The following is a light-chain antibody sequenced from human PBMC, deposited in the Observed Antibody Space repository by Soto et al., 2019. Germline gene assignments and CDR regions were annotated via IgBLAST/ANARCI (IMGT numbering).Light chain of an antibody. CDR2: GAS. V-gene: IGKV3-15*01. CDR1: QSVSSN. CDR3: QQYNNWPVT. J-gene: IGKJ4*01. Sequence: EIVMTQSPATLSVSPGERVTLSCRASQSVSSNLAWFQQKPGQAPRLLIYGASTRATGIPVRISGSGSGTEFTLTISSLQSEDFALYYCQQYNNWPVTFGGGTKVEIK.